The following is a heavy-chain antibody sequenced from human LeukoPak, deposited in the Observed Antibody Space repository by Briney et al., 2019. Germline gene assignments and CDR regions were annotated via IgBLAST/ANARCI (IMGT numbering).Heavy chain of an antibody. J-gene: IGHJ6*03. CDR1: GFTFSSHA. CDR3: AAQYYYDSSGYYYYYYYYYMDV. V-gene: IGHV3-23*01. CDR2: ISGSGGST. D-gene: IGHD3-22*01. Sequence: GGSLRLSCAASGFTFSSHAMSWVRQAPGKGLEWVSAISGSGGSTYYADSVKGRFTISRDNSKNTLYLQMNSLRAEDTAVYYCAAQYYYDSSGYYYYYYYYYMDVWGKGTTVTVSS.